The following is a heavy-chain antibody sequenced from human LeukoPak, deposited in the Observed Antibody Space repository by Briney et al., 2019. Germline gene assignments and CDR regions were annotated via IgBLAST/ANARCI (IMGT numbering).Heavy chain of an antibody. D-gene: IGHD3-3*01. Sequence: SETLSLTCAVYGGSFSGYYGSWIRQPPGKGLEWIGEINHSGSTNYNPSLKSRVTISVDTSKNQFSLKLSSVTAADTAVYYCARGRYYDFWSGPYYYGMDVWGQGTTVTVSS. J-gene: IGHJ6*02. V-gene: IGHV4-34*01. CDR1: GGSFSGYY. CDR2: INHSGST. CDR3: ARGRYYDFWSGPYYYGMDV.